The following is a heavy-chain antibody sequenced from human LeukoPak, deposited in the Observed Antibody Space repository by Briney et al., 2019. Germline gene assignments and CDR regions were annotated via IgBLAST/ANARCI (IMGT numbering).Heavy chain of an antibody. CDR1: GFIFSDFE. J-gene: IGHJ3*01. CDR2: VSSSGSTI. CDR3: AKGYRGIEAFDV. V-gene: IGHV3-48*03. Sequence: PGGSLRLSCAASGFIFSDFEMSWVGQAPGRGLEWISYVSSSGSTIYYAGSVQGRFTISRDDAKNSVSLQMNSLRAEDTAVYYCAKGYRGIEAFDVWGQGTMVTVSS. D-gene: IGHD2-2*02.